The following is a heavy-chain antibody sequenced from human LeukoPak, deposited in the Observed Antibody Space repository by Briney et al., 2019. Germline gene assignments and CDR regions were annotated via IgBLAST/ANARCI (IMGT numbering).Heavy chain of an antibody. CDR2: INHSGST. CDR3: ARRRHYDFWSPYYFDY. CDR1: GGSFSGYY. V-gene: IGHV4-34*01. Sequence: PSETLSLTCAVYGGSFSGYYWSWIRQPPGKGLEWIGEINHSGSTNYNPSLKSRVTISVDTSKNQFSLKLSSVTAADTAVYYCARRRHYDFWSPYYFDYWGQGTLVTVSS. J-gene: IGHJ4*02. D-gene: IGHD3-3*01.